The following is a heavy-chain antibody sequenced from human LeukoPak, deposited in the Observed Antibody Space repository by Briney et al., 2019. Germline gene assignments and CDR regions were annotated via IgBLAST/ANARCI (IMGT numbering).Heavy chain of an antibody. D-gene: IGHD1-26*01. Sequence: SETLSLTCTVSGGSISSSSYYWGWVCQPPGKGLEWIGNIYSSGNTYYNASLKSRVTIYIDTSKNQFSLNLSSVTAADTAVYYCAKSGGSGLIDYWGQGTLVTVSS. V-gene: IGHV4-39*01. CDR2: IYSSGNT. CDR1: GGSISSSSYY. CDR3: AKSGGSGLIDY. J-gene: IGHJ4*02.